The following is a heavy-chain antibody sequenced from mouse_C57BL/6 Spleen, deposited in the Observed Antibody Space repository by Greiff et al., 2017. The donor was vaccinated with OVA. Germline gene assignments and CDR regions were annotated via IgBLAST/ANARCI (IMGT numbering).Heavy chain of an antibody. CDR2: INPNNGGT. CDR1: GYTFTDYN. CDR3: ARRYYDYDGAWFAY. J-gene: IGHJ3*01. Sequence: DVKLQESGPELVKPGASVKIPCKASGYTFTDYNMDWVKQSHGKSLEWIGDINPNNGGTIYNQKFKGKATLTVDKSSSTAYMELRSLTSEDTAVYYCARRYYDYDGAWFAYWGQGTLVTVSA. V-gene: IGHV1-18*01. D-gene: IGHD2-4*01.